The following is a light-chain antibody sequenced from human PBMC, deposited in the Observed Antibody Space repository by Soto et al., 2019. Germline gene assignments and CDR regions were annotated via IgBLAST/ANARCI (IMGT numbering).Light chain of an antibody. V-gene: IGKV3-11*01. Sequence: EIVLTQSPATLSLSPGERATLSCRASQSVDSYLTWYQQKPGQAPRLLIYDVSKRATGIPARFSGSGSGTDFPLTISSLEPEDFAIYYCQQRRNWPLTFGGGTKVEI. CDR3: QQRRNWPLT. J-gene: IGKJ4*01. CDR2: DVS. CDR1: QSVDSY.